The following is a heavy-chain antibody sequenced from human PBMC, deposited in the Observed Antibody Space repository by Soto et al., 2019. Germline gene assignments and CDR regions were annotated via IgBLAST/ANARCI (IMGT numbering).Heavy chain of an antibody. V-gene: IGHV4-34*01. J-gene: IGHJ4*02. CDR1: GGSFSCYY. Sequence: SETLSLTCAVYGGSFSCYYWSWIRQPPGKGLEWIGEINHSGSTNYNPSLKSRVTISVDTSKNQFSLKLSSVTAADTAVYYCARGGDIVVVPAANHFDYWGQGTLVTVSS. CDR3: ARGGDIVVVPAANHFDY. CDR2: INHSGST. D-gene: IGHD2-2*01.